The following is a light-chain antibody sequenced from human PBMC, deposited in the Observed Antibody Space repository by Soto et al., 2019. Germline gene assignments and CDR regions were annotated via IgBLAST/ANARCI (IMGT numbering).Light chain of an antibody. CDR2: AAS. CDR3: QQSYSTPWT. CDR1: QDVGKW. V-gene: IGKV1-12*01. Sequence: DIQMTQSPPSVSASVGDRVTITCRASQDVGKWLAWYQQKPGKAPKLLIYAASSLQSGVPSRFSGSGSGTDFTLTISSLQPEDFATYYCQQSYSTPWTFGQGTKVDIK. J-gene: IGKJ1*01.